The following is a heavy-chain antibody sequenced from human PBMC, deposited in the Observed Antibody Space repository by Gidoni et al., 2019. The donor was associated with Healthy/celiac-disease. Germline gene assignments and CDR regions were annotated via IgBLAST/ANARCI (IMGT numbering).Heavy chain of an antibody. CDR3: ARARRGYCSSTSCYKSGPFDY. D-gene: IGHD2-2*02. CDR1: GGSFSGYY. J-gene: IGHJ4*02. V-gene: IGHV4-34*01. CDR2: INHSGST. Sequence: QVQLQQWGAGLLKPSETLSLTCAVYGGSFSGYYWSWIRQPPGKGLEWIGEINHSGSTNYNPSLKSRVTISVDTSKNQFSLKLSSVTAADTAVYYCARARRGYCSSTSCYKSGPFDYWGQGTLVTVSS.